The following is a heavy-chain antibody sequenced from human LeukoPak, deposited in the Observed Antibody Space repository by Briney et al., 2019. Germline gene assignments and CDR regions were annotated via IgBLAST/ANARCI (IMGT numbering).Heavy chain of an antibody. CDR3: VTPRSWELSDMAV. J-gene: IGHJ6*03. Sequence: SETLSLTCTVSGYSITTNYYWAWIRQSPGTGLEWIGSVYHNGETYYNPSLKSRVIISVDTSKNEFSLRLTSVTAADAAVYYCVTPRSWELSDMAVWGKGTTVIVSS. CDR1: GYSITTNYY. CDR2: VYHNGET. D-gene: IGHD1-26*01. V-gene: IGHV4-38-2*02.